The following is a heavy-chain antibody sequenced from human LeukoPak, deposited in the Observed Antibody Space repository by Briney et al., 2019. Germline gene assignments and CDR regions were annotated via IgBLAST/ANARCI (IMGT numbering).Heavy chain of an antibody. CDR2: MNPNSGNT. CDR1: GYTFTSYD. CDR3: AREVNYYYYMDV. D-gene: IGHD2-21*01. J-gene: IGHJ6*03. Sequence: ASVKVSCKASGYTFTSYDINWVRQATGQGLEWMGWMNPNSGNTSYAQKFQGRVTMTRNTSISTAYMELSSLRSEDTAVYYCAREVNYYYYMDVWGKGTTVTISS. V-gene: IGHV1-8*01.